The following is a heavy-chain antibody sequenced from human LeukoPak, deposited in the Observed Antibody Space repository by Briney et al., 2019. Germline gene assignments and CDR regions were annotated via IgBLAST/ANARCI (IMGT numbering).Heavy chain of an antibody. CDR3: ARDLRAYDSSGYPSYYFDY. J-gene: IGHJ4*02. CDR1: GGTFSSYA. Sequence: GASVKVSCKAPGGTFSSYAISWVRQAPGQGLEWMGRIIPIFGTANYAQKFQGRVTITTDESTSTAYMELSSLRSEDTAVYYCARDLRAYDSSGYPSYYFDYWGQGTLVTVSS. D-gene: IGHD3-22*01. CDR2: IIPIFGTA. V-gene: IGHV1-69*05.